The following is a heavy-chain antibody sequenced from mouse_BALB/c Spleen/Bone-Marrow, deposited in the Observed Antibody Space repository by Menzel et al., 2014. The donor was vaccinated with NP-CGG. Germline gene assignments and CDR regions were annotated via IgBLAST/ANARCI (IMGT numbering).Heavy chain of an antibody. CDR2: INPSNGGT. V-gene: IGHV1S81*02. Sequence: QLQQSGAELVKPGASVKLSCKASGYTFTSYYMYWVKQRPGQGLEWIGEINPSNGGTNFNEKFKSRATLTVDKSSSTAYMQLSSLTSEDSAVYYCTRGRTWDFDYWGQGTTLTVSS. CDR1: GYTFTSYY. CDR3: TRGRTWDFDY. J-gene: IGHJ2*01. D-gene: IGHD4-1*01.